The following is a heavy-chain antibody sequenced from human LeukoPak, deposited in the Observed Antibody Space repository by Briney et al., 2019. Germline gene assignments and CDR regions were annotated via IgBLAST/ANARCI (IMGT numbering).Heavy chain of an antibody. D-gene: IGHD5-12*01. J-gene: IGHJ3*02. CDR1: EFTFSSYE. Sequence: GGSLRLSCAASEFTFSSYEMNWVRQAPGKGLEGVSYISSSGSTIYYADSVKGRFTISRDNPKNSLYLQMNSLRAEDTAVYYCARDGNSGYDPDAFDIWGQGTMVTVSS. V-gene: IGHV3-48*03. CDR2: ISSSGSTI. CDR3: ARDGNSGYDPDAFDI.